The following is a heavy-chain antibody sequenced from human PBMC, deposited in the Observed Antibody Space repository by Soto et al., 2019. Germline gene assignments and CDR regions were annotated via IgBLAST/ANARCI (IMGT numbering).Heavy chain of an antibody. V-gene: IGHV3-21*01. CDR2: ISSSSSYI. J-gene: IGHJ4*02. Sequence: GGSLRLSCTASEFIFSNFNMNWVRQAPGKGLEWVSSISSSSSYIYYADSVKGRFTISRDNAKNSLYLQMNNLRAEDTAVYYCARDRPTTVTTHDYWGQGTLVTVSS. CDR3: ARDRPTTVTTHDY. D-gene: IGHD4-4*01. CDR1: EFIFSNFN.